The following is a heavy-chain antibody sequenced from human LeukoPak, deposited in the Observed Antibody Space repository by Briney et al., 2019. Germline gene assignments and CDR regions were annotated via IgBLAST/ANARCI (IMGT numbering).Heavy chain of an antibody. D-gene: IGHD2-2*01. CDR1: GGTFSSYA. CDR3: ARDLAPGSVPAAGDNWFDP. V-gene: IGHV1-69*04. CDR2: IIPILGIA. Sequence: SVKVSCKASGGTFSSYAISWVRQAPGQGLEWMGRIIPILGIANYAQKFQGRVTITADKSTSTAYMELSSLRSEDTAVYYCARDLAPGSVPAAGDNWFDPWGQGTLVTVSS. J-gene: IGHJ5*02.